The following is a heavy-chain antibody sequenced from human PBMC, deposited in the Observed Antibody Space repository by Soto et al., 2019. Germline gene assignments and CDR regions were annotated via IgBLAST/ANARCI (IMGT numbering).Heavy chain of an antibody. CDR2: IYSDGST. V-gene: IGHV3-66*01. CDR3: ATLTKYDILTGFYPC. D-gene: IGHD3-9*01. J-gene: IGHJ4*02. CDR1: GFTVKSKY. Sequence: AGGALRLSCGGSGFTVKSKYMSWGRQAPGKGLEWVSVIYSDGSTYYADSVKGRFIISRDNSNNTLYFQMNSLRAEDTAVYYCATLTKYDILTGFYPCWGQGTLVTVSS.